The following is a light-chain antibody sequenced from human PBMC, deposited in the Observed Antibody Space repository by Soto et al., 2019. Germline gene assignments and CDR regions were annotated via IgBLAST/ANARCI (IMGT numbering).Light chain of an antibody. Sequence: QSVLTQAASGNGSPGQSIIISCTGTSSDADAYNYVSWYQHHPGKAPKLLIYDVSNRPSGISNRFSGSKSGNTASLTISGLQPEDEADYFCSSYTSSTILFGGGTKVTVL. J-gene: IGLJ2*01. V-gene: IGLV2-14*03. CDR1: SSDADAYNY. CDR2: DVS. CDR3: SSYTSSTIL.